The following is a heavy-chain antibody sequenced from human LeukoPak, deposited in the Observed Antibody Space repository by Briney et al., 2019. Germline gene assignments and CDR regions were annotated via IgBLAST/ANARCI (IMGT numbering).Heavy chain of an antibody. CDR3: ARDYYYDSSGYPTPHDY. J-gene: IGHJ4*02. Sequence: ASVKVSCKASGYIFATYGITWVRQAPGQGFEWMGWISPYNGDTNYAHKLQGRVTMTTDTSTSTAYMELRSLRADGTAVYYCARDYYYDSSGYPTPHDYWGQGTLVTVSS. CDR2: ISPYNGDT. D-gene: IGHD3-22*01. V-gene: IGHV1-18*01. CDR1: GYIFATYG.